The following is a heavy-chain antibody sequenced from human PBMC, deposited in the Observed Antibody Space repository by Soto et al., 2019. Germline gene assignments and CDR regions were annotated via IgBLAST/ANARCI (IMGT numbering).Heavy chain of an antibody. CDR1: GDSVSSNSAA. V-gene: IGHV6-1*01. Sequence: PPHTLSLTCVTSGDSVSSNSAASNWIRQSPSRGLDLLGRTYYRSNWYNDYAVSVKSRITINPDTAKNQFSLQLNSVTPEDTAVYYCARDSDFWSGYHWFDPWGQGTLVTVSS. CDR2: TYYRSNWYN. D-gene: IGHD3-3*01. CDR3: ARDSDFWSGYHWFDP. J-gene: IGHJ5*02.